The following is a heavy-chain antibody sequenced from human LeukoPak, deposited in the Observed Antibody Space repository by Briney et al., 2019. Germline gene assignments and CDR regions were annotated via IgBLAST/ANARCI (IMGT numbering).Heavy chain of an antibody. Sequence: GGSLRLSCAASGFSFSNAWMSWVRQAPGKRLEWGGRIKSKTDGVKTDYAAPVKGRFTISRDDSKTTLYLQMNSLKTEDTAVYYCTSHRSSSWYTLDAFDIWGQGTMVTVSS. CDR3: TSHRSSSWYTLDAFDI. D-gene: IGHD6-13*01. CDR1: GFSFSNAW. V-gene: IGHV3-15*01. J-gene: IGHJ3*02. CDR2: IKSKTDGVKT.